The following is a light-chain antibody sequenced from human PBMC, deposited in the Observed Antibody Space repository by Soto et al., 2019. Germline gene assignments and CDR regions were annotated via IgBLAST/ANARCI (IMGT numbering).Light chain of an antibody. CDR1: SGHSSYA. J-gene: IGLJ3*02. CDR3: QTWGTGIHRV. V-gene: IGLV4-69*01. Sequence: QLVLTQSPSASASLGASVKLTCTLSSGHSSYAIAWHQQQPEKGPRYLMKLNSDGSHSKGDGIPDRFSGSSSGAERYLTISSLQSEDEAYYYCQTWGTGIHRVFGGGTKLTVL. CDR2: LNSDGSH.